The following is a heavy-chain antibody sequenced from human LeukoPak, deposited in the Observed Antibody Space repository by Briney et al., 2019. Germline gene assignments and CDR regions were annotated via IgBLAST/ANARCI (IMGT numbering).Heavy chain of an antibody. Sequence: ASVKVSCKASGYTSTGYYMHWVRQAPGQGLEWMGRINPNSGGTIYAQKFQGRVTMTRDTSTSTVYMELSSLRSEDTAVYYCARGSRAFDIWGQGTMVTVSS. V-gene: IGHV1-2*06. D-gene: IGHD6-13*01. CDR2: INPNSGGT. CDR3: ARGSRAFDI. CDR1: GYTSTGYY. J-gene: IGHJ3*02.